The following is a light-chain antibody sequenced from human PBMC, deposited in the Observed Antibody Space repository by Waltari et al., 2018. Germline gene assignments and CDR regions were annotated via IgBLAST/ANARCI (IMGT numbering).Light chain of an antibody. CDR2: EVS. J-gene: IGLJ3*02. Sequence: QSGLTQPASVSGSPGQSIAISCTGTSSDVGGYNYVSWYQQHPGNVPKLITSEVSTRPSGVSDRFSGSKSGNTASLTISGLQAEDEADYYCTSYTNSNSWVFGGGTKLTVL. CDR3: TSYTNSNSWV. V-gene: IGLV2-14*01. CDR1: SSDVGGYNY.